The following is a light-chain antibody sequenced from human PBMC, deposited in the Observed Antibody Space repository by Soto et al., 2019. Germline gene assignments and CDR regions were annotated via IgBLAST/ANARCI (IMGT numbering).Light chain of an antibody. V-gene: IGKV3-15*01. CDR3: QQYENWPRT. J-gene: IGKJ1*01. CDR1: QSVSSN. CDR2: GAS. Sequence: EIVMTQSPDTLSVSPGERATLSCRASQSVSSNLAWYQQKPGQAPRLLIYGASARATGIPVRFSGSGSGTEFTLTISSLQSEDFAVYHCQQYENWPRTFGQGTKVDIK.